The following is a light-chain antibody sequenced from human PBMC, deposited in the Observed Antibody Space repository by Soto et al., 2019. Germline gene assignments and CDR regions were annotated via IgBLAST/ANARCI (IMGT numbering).Light chain of an antibody. Sequence: QSVLTQPPSASGSPGQSVTISCTGTSSDVGGYNYVAWYQQHPGKAPKFMIYEVNKRPSGVPDRFSGSKSGNTASLTVSGLQTDDEADYYCSSYAGSNNWVFGGGTKVTVL. CDR2: EVN. CDR1: SSDVGGYNY. V-gene: IGLV2-8*01. J-gene: IGLJ3*02. CDR3: SSYAGSNNWV.